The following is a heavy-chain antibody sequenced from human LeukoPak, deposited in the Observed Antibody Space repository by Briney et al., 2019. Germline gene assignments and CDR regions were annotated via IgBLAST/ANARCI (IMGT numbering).Heavy chain of an antibody. V-gene: IGHV4-61*05. D-gene: IGHD2-2*01. Sequence: PSETLSLTCTVSGGSISSSSYYWGWIRQPPGKGLEWIGYIYYSGSTNYNPSLKSRVTISVDTSKNQFSLKLSSVTAADTAVYYCARLPAAIGAFDIWGQGTMVTVSS. CDR1: GGSISSSSYY. J-gene: IGHJ3*02. CDR3: ARLPAAIGAFDI. CDR2: IYYSGST.